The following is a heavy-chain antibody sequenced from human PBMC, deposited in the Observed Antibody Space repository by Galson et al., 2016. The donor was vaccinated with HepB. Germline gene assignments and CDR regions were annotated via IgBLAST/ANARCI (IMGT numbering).Heavy chain of an antibody. CDR2: ISGNGDRT. Sequence: SLRLSCAASGFSFSSYTMHWVRQAPGKGLEYVAAISGNGDRTYYVNSVKGRFTISRDNSKNTLYLQMGSLRFEDMAVYYWAREPSFGDLDYWGQGTLVTVSA. J-gene: IGHJ4*02. CDR1: GFSFSSYT. CDR3: AREPSFGDLDY. D-gene: IGHD3-3*01. V-gene: IGHV3-64*01.